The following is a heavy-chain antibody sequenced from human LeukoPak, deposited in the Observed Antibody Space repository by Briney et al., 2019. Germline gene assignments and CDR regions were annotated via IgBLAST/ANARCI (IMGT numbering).Heavy chain of an antibody. J-gene: IGHJ5*02. CDR3: ARAGGYCSGGSCHRGHSWFDP. V-gene: IGHV3-33*01. D-gene: IGHD2-15*01. Sequence: GGSLRLSCAASGFTFSSSGMHWVRQAPGKGLGWVADILYNGSNKYYADSVKGRFTISRDNSKNTLYLQMNSLRVEDTAVYYCARAGGYCSGGSCHRGHSWFDPWGQGTLVTVSS. CDR2: ILYNGSNK. CDR1: GFTFSSSG.